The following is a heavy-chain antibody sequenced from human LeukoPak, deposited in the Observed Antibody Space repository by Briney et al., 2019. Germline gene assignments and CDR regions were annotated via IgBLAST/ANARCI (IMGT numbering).Heavy chain of an antibody. CDR1: GFTFSSYT. CDR3: VKGAYMALYYFDY. J-gene: IGHJ4*02. V-gene: IGHV3-64D*06. CDR2: ITNNGGNT. Sequence: TGGSLRLSCSASGFTFSSYTIHWVRQAPGKGLEFVSAITNNGGNTYYADSVKGRFTISRDNSKNTVYLQMSSLRAEDTAVYYCVKGAYMALYYFDYWGQGTLVTVSS. D-gene: IGHD2-2*02.